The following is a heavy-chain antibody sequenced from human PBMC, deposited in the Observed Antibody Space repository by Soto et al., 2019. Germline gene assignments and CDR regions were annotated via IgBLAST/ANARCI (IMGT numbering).Heavy chain of an antibody. Sequence: QVQLQESGPGLVKPSETLSLTCTVSGGSISSYYWSWIRQPPGKGLEWIGYIYYSGSTNYNPSLKSRVTISVDTSKNQFSLKLSSVTAADTAVYYCARGLTRNWKGFDYWGQGTLVTVSS. CDR2: IYYSGST. V-gene: IGHV4-59*01. CDR1: GGSISSYY. CDR3: ARGLTRNWKGFDY. J-gene: IGHJ4*02. D-gene: IGHD1-1*01.